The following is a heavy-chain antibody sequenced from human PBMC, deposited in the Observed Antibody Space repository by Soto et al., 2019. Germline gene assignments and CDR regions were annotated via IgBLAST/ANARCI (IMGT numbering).Heavy chain of an antibody. V-gene: IGHV4-59*01. CDR3: ASMIGDPVLSFDS. CDR1: GGSISSYY. CDR2: IFYSGST. Sequence: QVQLQESGPGLVKPSETLSLTCTVSGGSISSYYWSWIRQPPGKGLEWIGCIFYSGSTSYNPSLKSGVPISIDTSEYQFSLKLHSVTAAETAVDYCASMIGDPVLSFDSWGQGPLVAVSS. D-gene: IGHD3-10*02. J-gene: IGHJ5*01.